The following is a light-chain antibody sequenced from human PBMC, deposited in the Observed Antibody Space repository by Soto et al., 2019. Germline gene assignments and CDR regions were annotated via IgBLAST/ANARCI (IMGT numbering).Light chain of an antibody. V-gene: IGKV3-20*01. CDR2: DVS. Sequence: EIVLTQSPGTLSLPPGERATLSCRASQSVGSSYLGWYQQKPGQAPRLLIYDVSSRATGIPDRFGGSGSGTDLTLTISRLEPEEFAVYYCQHYVTSPATFGQGTKVEVK. CDR1: QSVGSSY. CDR3: QHYVTSPAT. J-gene: IGKJ1*01.